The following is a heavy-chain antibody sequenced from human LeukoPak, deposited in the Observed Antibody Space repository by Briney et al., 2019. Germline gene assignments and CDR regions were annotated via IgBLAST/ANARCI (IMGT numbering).Heavy chain of an antibody. CDR3: TRDPSNGSGWYIYFDY. D-gene: IGHD6-19*01. J-gene: IGHJ4*02. CDR2: SSTYNGGP. CDR1: GYAFKKYA. Sequence: SVKVSCKASGYAFKKYAISWVRQAPRQGVEWLGGSSTYNGGPNHAQNFKGRVTMTTDTSTSTAYMELRSLRSDDTAVYYCTRDPSNGSGWYIYFDYWGQGALVTVSS. V-gene: IGHV1-18*01.